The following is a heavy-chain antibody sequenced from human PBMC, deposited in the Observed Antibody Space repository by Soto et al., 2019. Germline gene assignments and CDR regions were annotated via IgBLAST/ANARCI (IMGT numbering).Heavy chain of an antibody. Sequence: VESLKISCKGSGYIFTSYWIGCFLQMPGKGLEWMGIIYPGDSDTRYNPSFQGQVTISADKSISTAYLQWSSLKASDTAMYYCAKAPSEMAIFDYWGQGTLVTVSS. CDR2: IYPGDSDT. J-gene: IGHJ4*02. CDR3: AKAPSEMAIFDY. V-gene: IGHV5-51*01. CDR1: GYIFTSYW.